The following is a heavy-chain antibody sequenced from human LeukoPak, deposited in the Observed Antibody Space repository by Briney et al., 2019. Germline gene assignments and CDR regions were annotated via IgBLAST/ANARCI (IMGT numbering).Heavy chain of an antibody. CDR2: IYPADSDT. Sequence: GESLKISCKASGYSFTNYGIGWVRQMSGKGLEWMGIIYPADSDTRFSPSFQGQVTISVDKSITTAYLQWSSLKASDTAMYYCARLGFGSYSPGGFDPWGQGTLVTVSS. CDR3: ARLGFGSYSPGGFDP. J-gene: IGHJ5*02. CDR1: GYSFTNYG. V-gene: IGHV5-51*01. D-gene: IGHD1-26*01.